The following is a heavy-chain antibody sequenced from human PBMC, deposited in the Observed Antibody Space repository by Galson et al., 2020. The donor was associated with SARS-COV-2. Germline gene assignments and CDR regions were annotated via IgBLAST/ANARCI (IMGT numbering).Heavy chain of an antibody. D-gene: IGHD6-13*01. CDR1: GYTLSSYG. CDR3: AGGSSTTVGYYYMDV. CDR2: ITAYNGNT. V-gene: IGHV1-18*04. Sequence: ASVKVSCKASGYTLSSYGISWVRQAPGQGLEWMGWITAYNGNTNYAQKLQGRVTMTTDTSTSTAYMELRSLRSDDTAVYYCAGGSSTTVGYYYMDVWGKGTTVTVSS. J-gene: IGHJ6*03.